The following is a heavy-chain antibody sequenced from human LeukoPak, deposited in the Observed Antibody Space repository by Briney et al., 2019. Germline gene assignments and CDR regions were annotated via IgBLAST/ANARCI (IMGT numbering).Heavy chain of an antibody. CDR1: GYTFTSYY. CDR3: ARGEDNWNDVRFDP. D-gene: IGHD1-20*01. Sequence: GASVKVSCKASGYTFTSYYMHWVRQAPGQGLEWMGRIIPIFGTANYAQKFQGRVTITTDESTSTAYMELSSLRSEDTAVYYCARGEDNWNDVRFDPWGQGTLVTVSS. J-gene: IGHJ5*02. V-gene: IGHV1-69*05. CDR2: IIPIFGTA.